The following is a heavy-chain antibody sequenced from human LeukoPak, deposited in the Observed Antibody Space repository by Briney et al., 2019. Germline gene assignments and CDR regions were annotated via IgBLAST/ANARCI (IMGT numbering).Heavy chain of an antibody. CDR3: ARDGYNYPTPGSIDY. D-gene: IGHD5-24*01. J-gene: IGHJ4*02. CDR1: GYTFTSYA. V-gene: IGHV7-4-1*02. Sequence: ASVKVSCKASGYTFTSYAMNWVRQAPGQGLEWMGWINTNTGNPTYAQGFTGRFVFSLDTSVSTAYLQISSLKAEDTAVYYCARDGYNYPTPGSIDYWGQGTLVTVSS. CDR2: INTNTGNP.